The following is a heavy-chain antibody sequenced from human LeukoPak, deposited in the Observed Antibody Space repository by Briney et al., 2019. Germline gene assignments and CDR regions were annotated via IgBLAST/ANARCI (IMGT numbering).Heavy chain of an antibody. J-gene: IGHJ4*02. CDR3: ARHQTIAGPTTLHY. Sequence: SLRLSYVLSAGTSIQSWIHWARQVPWKGLVCVSLINTAGRNTIYADSVEAPFTISRDNAKNTLSLQKNRLRAEDTAVYHCARHQTIAGPTTLHYCGKGPLLSVPS. V-gene: IGHV3-74*01. CDR1: AGTSIQSW. CDR2: INTAGRNT. D-gene: IGHD1-14*01.